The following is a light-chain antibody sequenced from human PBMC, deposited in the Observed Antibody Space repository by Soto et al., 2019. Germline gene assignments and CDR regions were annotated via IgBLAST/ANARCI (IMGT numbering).Light chain of an antibody. CDR2: EVS. J-gene: IGLJ1*01. CDR1: SSDVGAYNY. CDR3: SSLTTSFTYV. Sequence: QSALPQPASVSGSPGQSVAISCTGTSSDVGAYNYISWYQQHPGKAPKLLLSEVSNRPSGVSDRFSGSKSGNTASLTISGLQAEDEADYYCSSLTTSFTYVFGTGTKVTVL. V-gene: IGLV2-14*01.